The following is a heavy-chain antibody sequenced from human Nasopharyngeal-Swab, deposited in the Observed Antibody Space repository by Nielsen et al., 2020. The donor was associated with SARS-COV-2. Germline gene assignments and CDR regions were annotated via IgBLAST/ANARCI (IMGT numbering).Heavy chain of an antibody. Sequence: WRRQCPGKGLEWIGYIYHSGSTYYNPSLKSRVTISVDRSKNQFSLKLSSVTAADTAVYYCASVRGYYYGMDVWGQGTTVTVSS. V-gene: IGHV4-30-2*06. D-gene: IGHD3-10*01. CDR3: ASVRGYYYGMDV. J-gene: IGHJ6*02. CDR2: IYHSGST.